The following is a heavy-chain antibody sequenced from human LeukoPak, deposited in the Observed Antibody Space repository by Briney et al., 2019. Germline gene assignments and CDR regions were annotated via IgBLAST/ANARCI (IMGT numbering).Heavy chain of an antibody. CDR1: GFTFSDYY. D-gene: IGHD4-17*01. CDR3: ARDGVRHDYSDLDY. CDR2: ISSSGSTI. Sequence: PGGSLRLSCAASGFTFSDYYMSWIRQAPGKGGEWDSHISSSGSTIYYADSVKGRFPISRDNAKNSLYLPMNSLRADATAVYYCARDGVRHDYSDLDYWGQGPLATVSS. V-gene: IGHV3-11*01. J-gene: IGHJ4*02.